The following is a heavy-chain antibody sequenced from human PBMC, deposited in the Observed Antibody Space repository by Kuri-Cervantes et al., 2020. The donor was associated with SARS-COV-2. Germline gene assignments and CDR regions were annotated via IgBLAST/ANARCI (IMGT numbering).Heavy chain of an antibody. CDR1: GFTFSSYD. CDR3: ARTDPQLPHLIY. J-gene: IGHJ4*02. V-gene: IGHV3-13*03. Sequence: GGSLRLSCAACGFTFSSYDMHWVRQATGKGLEWVSAIGTAGDTYYPGSVKGQFTISRDNAKNSLYLQMNSLRAEDTAVYYCARTDPQLPHLIYWGQGTLVTVSS. CDR2: IGTAGDT. D-gene: IGHD1-14*01.